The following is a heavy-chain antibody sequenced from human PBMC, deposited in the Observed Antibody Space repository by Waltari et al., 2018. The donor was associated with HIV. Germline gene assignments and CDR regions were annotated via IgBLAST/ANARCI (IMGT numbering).Heavy chain of an antibody. CDR1: GFTFRNHA. Sequence: QVQLVESGGGVVQSGRSLRLSCAASGFTFRNHAIHWVRQAPGKGLGLVAVVDSNYEFTKKYADSVKGRTTISRDNYKNTLYLQLNSLRAADTAVYYCVRDMASFGAASGIFDFWGQGTLVTVSS. CDR3: VRDMASFGAASGIFDF. CDR2: VDSNYEFTK. V-gene: IGHV3-33*05. D-gene: IGHD3-3*01. J-gene: IGHJ4*02.